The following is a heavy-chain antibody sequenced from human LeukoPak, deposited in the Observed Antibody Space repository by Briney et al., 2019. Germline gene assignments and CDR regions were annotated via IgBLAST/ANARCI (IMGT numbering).Heavy chain of an antibody. J-gene: IGHJ4*02. CDR3: ARTQHTYYYDSSGYYYFDY. CDR2: IYYSGST. D-gene: IGHD3-22*01. V-gene: IGHV4-59*01. Sequence: PSETLSLTCTVSGGSISSYYWSWIRQPPGKGLEWIGYIYYSGSTNYNPSLKSRVTISVDTSKNQFSLKLSSVTAADTAVYYCARTQHTYYYDSSGYYYFDYWGQGTLVTVSS. CDR1: GGSISSYY.